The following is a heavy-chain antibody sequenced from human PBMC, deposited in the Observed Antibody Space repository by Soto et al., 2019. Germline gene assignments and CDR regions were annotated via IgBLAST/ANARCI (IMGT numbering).Heavy chain of an antibody. Sequence: LGESLKISCKGSGYSFTSYWIGWVRQMPGKGLEWMGIIYPGDSDTRYSPSFQGQVTISADKSISTAYLQWSSLKASDTAMYYCARGRALIRIIWLQFDGTYVFASWGQGNLLTVSS. J-gene: IGHJ4*02. V-gene: IGHV5-51*01. CDR2: IYPGDSDT. CDR3: ARGRALIRIIWLQFDGTYVFAS. D-gene: IGHD5-12*01. CDR1: GYSFTSYW.